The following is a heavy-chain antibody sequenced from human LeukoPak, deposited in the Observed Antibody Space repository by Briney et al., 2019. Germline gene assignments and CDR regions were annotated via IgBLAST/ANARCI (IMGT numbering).Heavy chain of an antibody. J-gene: IGHJ5*02. V-gene: IGHV1-8*01. CDR2: MNPNSGNT. D-gene: IGHD4-11*01. CDR3: ARGQQSKGNWFDP. Sequence: ASVKVSCNASGYTFTSYDINWVRQATAQGLEWMGWMNPNSGNTGYAQKFQGRVTMTRNTSISTAYMELSSLRSEDTAVYYCARGQQSKGNWFDPWGQGTLVTVSP. CDR1: GYTFTSYD.